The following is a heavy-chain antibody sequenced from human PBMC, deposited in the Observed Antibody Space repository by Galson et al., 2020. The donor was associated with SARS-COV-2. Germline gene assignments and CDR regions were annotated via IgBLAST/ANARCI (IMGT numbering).Heavy chain of an antibody. CDR1: GFTFSSYA. CDR3: AKVYSYYDFWSGYYFPEVSDAFDI. CDR2: ISGSGGST. Sequence: GESLKISCAASGFTFSSYAMSWVRQAPGKGLEWVSAISGSGGSTYYADSVKGRFTISRDNSKNTLYLQMNSLRAEDTAVYYCAKVYSYYDFWSGYYFPEVSDAFDIWGQGTMVTVSS. J-gene: IGHJ3*02. D-gene: IGHD3-3*01. V-gene: IGHV3-23*01.